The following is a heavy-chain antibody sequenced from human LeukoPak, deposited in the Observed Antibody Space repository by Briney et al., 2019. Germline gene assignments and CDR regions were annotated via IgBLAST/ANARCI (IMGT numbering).Heavy chain of an antibody. Sequence: GGSLRLSCEASGFTFSNSWMTWVRQAPGKGLEWVANIKQDGTKTYYVDSVKGRFTISRDNAKNSVYLQMNSLRAEDTAVYFCAKDNPLPLWGQGTLVSVSS. CDR3: AKDNPLPL. CDR2: IKQDGTKT. J-gene: IGHJ4*02. V-gene: IGHV3-7*04. D-gene: IGHD1-14*01. CDR1: GFTFSNSW.